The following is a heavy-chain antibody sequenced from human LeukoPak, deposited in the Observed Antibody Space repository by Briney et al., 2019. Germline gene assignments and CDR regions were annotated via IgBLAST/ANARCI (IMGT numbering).Heavy chain of an antibody. V-gene: IGHV3-23*01. CDR2: ISGSGGST. J-gene: IGHJ4*02. D-gene: IGHD3-22*01. CDR3: ARYYDSSGYYDY. CDR1: GFTFSSYA. Sequence: GGSLRLSCAASGFTFSSYAMSWVRQAPGKGLEWVSAISGSGGSTYYADSVKGRFTISRDNSKNTLYLQMNSLRAEDTVVYYCARYYDSSGYYDYWGQGTLVTVSS.